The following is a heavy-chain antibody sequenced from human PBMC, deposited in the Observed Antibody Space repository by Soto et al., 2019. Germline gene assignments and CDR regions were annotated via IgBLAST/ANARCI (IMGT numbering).Heavy chain of an antibody. V-gene: IGHV6-1*01. Sequence: SQTLSLTCAISGDSVSSNSAAWNWIRQSPSRGLEWLGRTYYRSKWYNDYAVSVKSRITINPDTSKNQFSLQLNSVTPEDMAVYYCARDPYINYRLELVDYYYYYGMDVWGQGTTVTVSS. CDR3: ARDPYINYRLELVDYYYYYGMDV. CDR1: GDSVSSNSAA. J-gene: IGHJ6*02. CDR2: TYYRSKWYN. D-gene: IGHD4-4*01.